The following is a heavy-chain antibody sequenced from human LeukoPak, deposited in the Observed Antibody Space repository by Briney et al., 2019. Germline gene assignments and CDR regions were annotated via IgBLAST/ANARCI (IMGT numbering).Heavy chain of an antibody. D-gene: IGHD3-22*01. CDR1: GFIVSSND. CDR3: ASESGYSN. J-gene: IGHJ4*02. V-gene: IGHV3-66*01. CDR2: IYSGGST. Sequence: PGGSLRLSCAASGFIVSSNDMKWVRQAPGKGLEWVSVIYSGGSTYYADSVKGRFTISRDNSKNSLYLQMNSLRAEDTAVYYCASESGYSNWGQGTLVTVSS.